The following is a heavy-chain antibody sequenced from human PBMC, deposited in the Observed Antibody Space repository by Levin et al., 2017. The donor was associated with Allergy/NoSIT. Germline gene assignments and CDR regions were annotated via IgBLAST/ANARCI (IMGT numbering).Heavy chain of an antibody. Sequence: SGPTLVKPTETLTLTCTFSGFSLSTSGVGVGWIRQPPGKALEWLGIIYWDDDKRYSPSLEIRLTITKDTSKNQVVLTMTTVDPIDTAVYYCAHLQTYGSGLYKAARLGPHDGFDIWGQGTLVTVSS. CDR3: AHLQTYGSGLYKAARLGPHDGFDI. CDR1: GFSLSTSGVG. J-gene: IGHJ3*02. CDR2: IYWDDDK. V-gene: IGHV2-5*02. D-gene: IGHD6-19*01.